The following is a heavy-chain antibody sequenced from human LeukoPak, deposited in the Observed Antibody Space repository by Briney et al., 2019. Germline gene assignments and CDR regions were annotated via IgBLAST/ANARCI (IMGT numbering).Heavy chain of an antibody. Sequence: SVTVSCTASGGTFSSYAISWVRQAPGQGLEWMGGIIPIFGTANYAQKFQGRVTITADESTSTAYMELRSLRSDDTAVYYCARARVSGSYYAWFDPWGQGTLVTVSS. D-gene: IGHD1-26*01. CDR1: GGTFSSYA. CDR2: IIPIFGTA. V-gene: IGHV1-69*13. J-gene: IGHJ5*02. CDR3: ARARVSGSYYAWFDP.